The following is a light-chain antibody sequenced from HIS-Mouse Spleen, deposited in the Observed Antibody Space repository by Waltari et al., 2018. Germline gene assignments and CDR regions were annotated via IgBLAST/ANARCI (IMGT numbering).Light chain of an antibody. Sequence: SYELTQPPSVSVSPGQTARIACSGDALPKKYAYWYQQKSGKAPVLVIDEDSKRPSGTRERVSGSSSGTMATLTIGGARVEDEADYYCYSTDSSVKHREFGGGTKVTVL. CDR2: EDS. CDR3: YSTDSSVKHRE. CDR1: ALPKKY. J-gene: IGLJ2*01. V-gene: IGLV3-10*01.